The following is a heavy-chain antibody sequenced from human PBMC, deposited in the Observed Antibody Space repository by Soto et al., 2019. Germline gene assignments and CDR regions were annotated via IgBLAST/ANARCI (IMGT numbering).Heavy chain of an antibody. J-gene: IGHJ4*02. CDR3: ARRITETTFDKNY. D-gene: IGHD1-7*01. V-gene: IGHV1-2*02. Sequence: ASVKVSCKASGYTFTGYYMHWVRQAPGQGLEWMGWINPNSGGTNYAQKFQGRVTMTRDTSISTAYMELSRLRSDDTAVYYCARRITETTFDKNYWGQGTLVTVSS. CDR2: INPNSGGT. CDR1: GYTFTGYY.